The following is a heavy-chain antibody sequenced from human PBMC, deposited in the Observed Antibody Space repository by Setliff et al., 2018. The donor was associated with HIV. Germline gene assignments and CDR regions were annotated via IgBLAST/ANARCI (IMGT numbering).Heavy chain of an antibody. Sequence: PSETLSLTCTVSGAFSSISSYHWGWIRQSPGKGLEWIGQISYSGSTNYNSSLRSRVIISVDTSKNLFSLKMRSVTAADTAVYYCATDSSGSEGGYFDLWGRGTLVTVSS. D-gene: IGHD3-22*01. V-gene: IGHV4-59*01. CDR1: GAFSSISSYH. CDR3: ATDSSGSEGGYFDL. CDR2: ISYSGST. J-gene: IGHJ2*01.